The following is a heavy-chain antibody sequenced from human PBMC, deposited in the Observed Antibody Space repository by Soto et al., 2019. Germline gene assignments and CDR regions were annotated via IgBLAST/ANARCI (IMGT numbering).Heavy chain of an antibody. D-gene: IGHD5-12*01. CDR3: AKDQRVGWLQLNLGYYYGMDV. V-gene: IGHV3-30*18. CDR2: ISYDGSNK. CDR1: GFTFSSYG. J-gene: IGHJ6*02. Sequence: QVQLVESGGGVVQPGRSLRLSCAASGFTFSSYGMHWVRQAPGKGLEWVAVISYDGSNKYYADSVKGRFTISRDNSKNTLYLQMNSLRAEDTAVYYCAKDQRVGWLQLNLGYYYGMDVWGQGTTVTVSS.